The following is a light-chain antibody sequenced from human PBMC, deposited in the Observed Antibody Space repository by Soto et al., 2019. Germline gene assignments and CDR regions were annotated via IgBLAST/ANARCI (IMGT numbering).Light chain of an antibody. Sequence: QSALTQPASVSGSPGHSITISCTAASSEVGTYNLVSWYQQHPGKAPKLIIYEGSKRPSGVSNRFSGSKSGTTASLTISGLQAEDEADYYCSSYAGSNTFYVFGTGTKLTVL. CDR1: SSEVGTYNL. CDR2: EGS. J-gene: IGLJ1*01. V-gene: IGLV2-23*01. CDR3: SSYAGSNTFYV.